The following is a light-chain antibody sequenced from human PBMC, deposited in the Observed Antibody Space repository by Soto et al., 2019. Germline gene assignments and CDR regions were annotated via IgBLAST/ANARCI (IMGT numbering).Light chain of an antibody. J-gene: IGKJ3*01. CDR1: QDISNY. CDR3: QQYDNLPFT. CDR2: DAS. Sequence: DIQMTLSPSSLSASVGYRVTITCQASQDISNYLNWYQQKPGKAPKLLIYDASNLETGVPSRFSGSGSGTDFTFTISSLQPEDIATYYCQQYDNLPFTFGPGTKVDIK. V-gene: IGKV1-33*01.